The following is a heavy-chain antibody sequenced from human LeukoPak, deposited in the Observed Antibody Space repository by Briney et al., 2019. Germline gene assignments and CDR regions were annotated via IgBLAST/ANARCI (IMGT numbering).Heavy chain of an antibody. CDR2: INPSGGST. V-gene: IGHV1-46*01. D-gene: IGHD2-8*02. Sequence: ASVKVSCKASGYTFTGYYMHWVRQAPGQGLEWMGIINPSGGSTSYAQKFQGRVTMTRDMSTSTVYMELSSLRSEDTAVYYCARDHRWRTLQFDYWGQGTLVTVSS. J-gene: IGHJ4*02. CDR1: GYTFTGYY. CDR3: ARDHRWRTLQFDY.